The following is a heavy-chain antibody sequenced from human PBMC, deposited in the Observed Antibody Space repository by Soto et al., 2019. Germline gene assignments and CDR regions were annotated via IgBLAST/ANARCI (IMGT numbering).Heavy chain of an antibody. Sequence: PSATLCLTGSVSGYSVISSDYYCAWIRQPPGKGLEWIGSMFYSGLTYYNPSLKSRVTLSVDTSKNHFSVRLNSVTAADTAVYYCAPLTVSLSGPYGIHVWGQGTTVTVSS. CDR1: GYSVISSDYY. CDR2: MFYSGLT. V-gene: IGHV4-39*01. D-gene: IGHD2-15*01. CDR3: APLTVSLSGPYGIHV. J-gene: IGHJ6*02.